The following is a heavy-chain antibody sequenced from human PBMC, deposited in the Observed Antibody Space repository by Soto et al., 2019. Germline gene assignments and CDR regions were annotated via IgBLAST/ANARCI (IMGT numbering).Heavy chain of an antibody. D-gene: IGHD1-26*01. CDR1: GFTFDSYS. J-gene: IGHJ4*01. CDR2: ISSRISYK. Sequence: PGGPQRLSCAASGFTFDSYSMNWVRQAQGKGLEWVSPISSRISYKYYADSVKGRFTISRDNAKNSLYLQMNSLRAEDMALYYCARCNASYSGHNYYWCLGTPVTVSS. V-gene: IGHV3-21*01. CDR3: ARCNASYSGHNYY.